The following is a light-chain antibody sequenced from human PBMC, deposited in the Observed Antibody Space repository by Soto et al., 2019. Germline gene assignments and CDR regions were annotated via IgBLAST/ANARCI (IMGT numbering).Light chain of an antibody. J-gene: IGLJ2*01. V-gene: IGLV2-14*01. CDR2: EVS. CDR3: SSYTSSHVV. Sequence: QSVLTQPASVSGSPGQSITISCTGTSSDVGGYNLVSWYQHHPGKAPKLMIYEVSNRPSGLSSRFSGSKSGNTASLTISGLQAEDEADYYCSSYTSSHVVFGGGTKVTVL. CDR1: SSDVGGYNL.